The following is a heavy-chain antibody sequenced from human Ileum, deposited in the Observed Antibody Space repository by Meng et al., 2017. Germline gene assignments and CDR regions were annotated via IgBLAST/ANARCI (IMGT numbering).Heavy chain of an antibody. V-gene: IGHV6-1*01. CDR3: ASGSGSLDY. CDR1: GGGVSSNIAA. CDR2: TYYRSKWYS. Sequence: QVQPQQSGPGRVKTSQTLSLTCAISGGGVSSNIAAWNWIRQSPLRGLEWLGRTYYRSKWYSEYAVSVKSRISITPDTSKNQFSLQMNSVTPEDTAVYYCASGSGSLDYWGPGTLVTSPQ. J-gene: IGHJ4*02. D-gene: IGHD3-3*01.